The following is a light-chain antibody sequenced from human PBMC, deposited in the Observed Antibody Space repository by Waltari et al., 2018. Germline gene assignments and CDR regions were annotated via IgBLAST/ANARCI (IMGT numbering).Light chain of an antibody. V-gene: IGLV2-18*02. Sequence: QSALTQPPSVSGSPGQSVTISCTGTTSDIGSSNRVSWYQQPPGTGPKLLVYEVSNRPSGVPDRFSGSKSGNTASLAISGLQAEDEADYYCLSYTSGSTLVFGGGTKLTVL. J-gene: IGLJ2*01. CDR3: LSYTSGSTLV. CDR1: TSDIGSSNR. CDR2: EVS.